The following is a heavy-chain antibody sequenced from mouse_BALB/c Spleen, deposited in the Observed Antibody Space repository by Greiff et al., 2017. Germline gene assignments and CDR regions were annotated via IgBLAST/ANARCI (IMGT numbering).Heavy chain of an antibody. J-gene: IGHJ4*01. Sequence: EVHLVESGGGLVKPGGSLKLSCAASGFTFSDYYMYWVRQTPEKRLEWVATISDGGSYTYYPDSVKGRFTISRDNAKNNLYLQMSSLKSEDTAMYYCARARDGYPYYYAMDYWGQGTSVTVSS. CDR3: ARARDGYPYYYAMDY. D-gene: IGHD2-3*01. CDR1: GFTFSDYY. V-gene: IGHV5-4*02. CDR2: ISDGGSYT.